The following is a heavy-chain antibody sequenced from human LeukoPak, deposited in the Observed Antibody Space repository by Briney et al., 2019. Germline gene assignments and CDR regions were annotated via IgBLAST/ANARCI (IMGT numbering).Heavy chain of an antibody. CDR1: GFTFYDYA. CDR3: AKDKGDDSSGYDY. V-gene: IGHV3-9*01. D-gene: IGHD3-22*01. Sequence: GGSLRLSCAASGFTFYDYAMHWLRQAPGNGLEWVSGISWNSGSIGYADSVKGRFTISRDNAKNSLYLQMNSLRAEDTALYYCAKDKGDDSSGYDYWGQGTLVTVSS. J-gene: IGHJ4*02. CDR2: ISWNSGSI.